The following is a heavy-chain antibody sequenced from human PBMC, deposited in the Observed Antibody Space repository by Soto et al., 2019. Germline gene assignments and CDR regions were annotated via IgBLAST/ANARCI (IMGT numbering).Heavy chain of an antibody. CDR2: IIPIFGTA. V-gene: IGHV1-69*01. D-gene: IGHD3-3*01. CDR3: ARSPATIFGGPGDYYYGMDV. CDR1: GGTFSSYA. Sequence: QVQLVQSGAEVKKPGSSVKVSCKASGGTFSSYAISWVRQAPGQGLEWMGGIIPIFGTANYAQKFQGRVTVTADQSTGTGYKELSSLRSEDTAVYYCARSPATIFGGPGDYYYGMDVWGQGTTVTVSS. J-gene: IGHJ6*02.